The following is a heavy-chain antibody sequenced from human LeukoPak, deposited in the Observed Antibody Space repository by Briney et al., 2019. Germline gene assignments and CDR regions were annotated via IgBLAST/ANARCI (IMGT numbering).Heavy chain of an antibody. CDR2: INSGGST. CDR3: AKDRIAGHDTFDI. CDR1: GFTFSSYG. V-gene: IGHV3-NL1*01. Sequence: GGSLRLSCVASGFTFSSYGIHWVRQAPGKGLEWVSLINSGGSTYYADSVKGRFTISRDNSKNTVYLQMNSLRAEDTAVYYCAKDRIAGHDTFDIWGQGTVVTVSS. J-gene: IGHJ3*02. D-gene: IGHD6-13*01.